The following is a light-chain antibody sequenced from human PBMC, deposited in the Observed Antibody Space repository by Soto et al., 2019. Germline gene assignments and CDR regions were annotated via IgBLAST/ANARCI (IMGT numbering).Light chain of an antibody. J-gene: IGKJ4*01. CDR1: QGIKNW. CDR3: QQVNSCPLT. V-gene: IGKV1-12*01. CDR2: AAS. Sequence: DIQMTQSPSSVSASVGDRVTITCRASQGIKNWLAWYQQKPGKAPKVLIFAASSLQNGVPSRFSGSGSGTHFTLTITTLQPEDVATYSCQQVNSCPLTFGGGAKVDLK.